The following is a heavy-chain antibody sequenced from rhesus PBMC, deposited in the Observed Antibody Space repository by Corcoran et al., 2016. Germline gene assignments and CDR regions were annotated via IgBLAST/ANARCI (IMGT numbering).Heavy chain of an antibody. D-gene: IGHD5-12*01. V-gene: IGHV3S5*01. J-gene: IGHJ4*01. CDR1: GFTFSSFA. CDR2: ISYDGSNK. CDR3: AKGGFSYNYAHVDY. Sequence: EVQLVETGGGLVQPGGSLRLSCAASGFTFSSFAMSWVRQAPGKGLGWCSGISYDGSNKYYVDSVKGRFTIARDNSKDTLSRQMNSLRAEDTAVYFCAKGGFSYNYAHVDYWGQGVLVTVSS.